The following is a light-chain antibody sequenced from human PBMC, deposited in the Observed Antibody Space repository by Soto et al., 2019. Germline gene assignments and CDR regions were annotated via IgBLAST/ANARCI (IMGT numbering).Light chain of an antibody. J-gene: IGKJ5*01. CDR3: QQYGSSPIT. CDR2: DAS. V-gene: IGKV3D-20*01. CDR1: QSVSSY. Sequence: IMWTQSPATLSLYPGTRASLSCRASQSVSSYLAWYQQKPGLGPRLLIYDASSRATGIPDRFSGSGSGTDLTLTISRLEPEDFAVYYCQQYGSSPITFGQGTRLEIK.